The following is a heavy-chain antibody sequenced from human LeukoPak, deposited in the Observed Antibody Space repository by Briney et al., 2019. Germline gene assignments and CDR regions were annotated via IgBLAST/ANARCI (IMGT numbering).Heavy chain of an antibody. J-gene: IGHJ4*02. V-gene: IGHV4-34*01. CDR3: ARDGFPDYVWGSYRYYFDY. D-gene: IGHD3-16*02. CDR2: INHSGST. Sequence: PSETLSLTCAVYGGSFSGYYWSWIRQPPGKGLEWIGEINHSGSTNYNPSLKSRVTISVDTSKNQFSLKLSSVTAADTAVYYCARDGFPDYVWGSYRYYFDYWGQGTLVIVSS. CDR1: GGSFSGYY.